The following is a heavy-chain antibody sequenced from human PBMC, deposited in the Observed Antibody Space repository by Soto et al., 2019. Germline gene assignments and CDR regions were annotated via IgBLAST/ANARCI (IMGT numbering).Heavy chain of an antibody. Sequence: ASVQVSCKASGGTFSSYAISWVRQAPGQGLEWMGGITHIFGTANYAQKFQCRVTITADESTSTAYMELSSLRSEDTAVYYCARDLGPSYSSGWYDYWGQGTRVTVSS. CDR3: ARDLGPSYSSGWYDY. CDR2: ITHIFGTA. J-gene: IGHJ4*02. D-gene: IGHD6-19*01. CDR1: GGTFSSYA. V-gene: IGHV1-69*13.